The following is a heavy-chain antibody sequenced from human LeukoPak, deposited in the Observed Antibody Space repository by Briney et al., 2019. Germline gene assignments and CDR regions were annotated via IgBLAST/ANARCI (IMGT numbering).Heavy chain of an antibody. CDR1: GYSFTSYW. CDR2: IYPGDSDT. Sequence: GESLKISCKGSGYSFTSYWIGWVRQMPGKGLEWMGIIYPGDSDTRYSPSFQGHVTISADKSISTAYLQWSSLKASDTAMYYCASFGTTYYYDSSGYSPYFDYWGQGTLVTVSS. J-gene: IGHJ4*02. D-gene: IGHD3-22*01. CDR3: ASFGTTYYYDSSGYSPYFDY. V-gene: IGHV5-51*01.